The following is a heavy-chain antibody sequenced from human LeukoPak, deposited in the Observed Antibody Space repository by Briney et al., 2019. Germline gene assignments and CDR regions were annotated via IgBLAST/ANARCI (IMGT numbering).Heavy chain of an antibody. V-gene: IGHV1-18*01. CDR3: ARDPIDMYYYDSSGPIDY. D-gene: IGHD3-22*01. CDR1: GYTFTSYG. Sequence: ASVKVSCKASGYTFTSYGISWVRQAPGQGLEWVGWINAYNGNTNYAQKLQGRVTMTTNTSTSTAYMELRSLRSDDTAVYYCARDPIDMYYYDSSGPIDYWGQGTLVTVSS. CDR2: INAYNGNT. J-gene: IGHJ4*02.